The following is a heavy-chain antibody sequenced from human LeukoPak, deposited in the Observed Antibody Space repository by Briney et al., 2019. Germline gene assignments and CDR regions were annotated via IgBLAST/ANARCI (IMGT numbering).Heavy chain of an antibody. CDR3: ARGPPLWFGDDFDY. CDR1: GFTFSSYA. D-gene: IGHD3-10*01. Sequence: GRSLRLSCAASGFTFSSYAMHWVRQAPGKGLEWVAVISYDGSNKYYADSVKGRFTISRDNSKNTLYLQMNSLRAEDTAVYYCARGPPLWFGDDFDYWGQGTLVTVSS. CDR2: ISYDGSNK. V-gene: IGHV3-30-3*01. J-gene: IGHJ4*02.